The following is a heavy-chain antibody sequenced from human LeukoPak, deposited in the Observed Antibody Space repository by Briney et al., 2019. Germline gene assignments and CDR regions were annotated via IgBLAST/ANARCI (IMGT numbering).Heavy chain of an antibody. Sequence: SETLSLTCTVSGGSISSSSYYWGWISQPPGKGLEWLGSIYYSGSTYYNPSLKSRVTISVDTSKNQFSLKLSSVAAADTAVYYCARVRCHQQLVPYPDWFDPWGQGTLVTVSS. V-gene: IGHV4-39*07. CDR3: ARVRCHQQLVPYPDWFDP. CDR1: GGSISSSSYY. J-gene: IGHJ5*02. D-gene: IGHD6-13*01. CDR2: IYYSGST.